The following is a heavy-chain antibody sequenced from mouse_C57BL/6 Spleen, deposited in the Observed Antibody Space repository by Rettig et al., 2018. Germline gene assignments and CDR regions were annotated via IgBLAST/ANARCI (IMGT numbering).Heavy chain of an antibody. CDR3: ARDFDYGSSYVGDY. D-gene: IGHD1-1*01. V-gene: IGHV3-6*01. CDR2: ISYDGSN. CDR1: GYSITSGYY. J-gene: IGHJ4*01. Sequence: LSLTCSVTGYSITSGYYWNWIRQFPGNKLEWMGYISYDGSNNYNPSLKNRISITRDTSKNQFFLKLNSLTTEDTATYYCARDFDYGSSYVGDYWGQGTSVTVSS.